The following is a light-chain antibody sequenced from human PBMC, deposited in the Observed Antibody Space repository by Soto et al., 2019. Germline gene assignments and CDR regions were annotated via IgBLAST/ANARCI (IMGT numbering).Light chain of an antibody. CDR2: DAS. CDR3: QQRSNWPLT. V-gene: IGKV3-11*01. CDR1: QSVSDY. Sequence: EIVLTQSTATLSLSPGEGATLSCRASQSVSDYLAWYQQKPGQAPRLLIYDASNRATGIPARFSGSGSGTDFTLTISSLEPEDFAVYYCQQRSNWPLTFGGGTKVEIK. J-gene: IGKJ4*01.